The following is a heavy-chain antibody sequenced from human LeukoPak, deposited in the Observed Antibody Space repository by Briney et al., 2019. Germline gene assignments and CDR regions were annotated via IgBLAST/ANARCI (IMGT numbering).Heavy chain of an antibody. Sequence: GASVKVSCKASGYTFTSYDINWVRQATGQGLEWMGWINPNSGNTGYAQKFQGRVTMTRNTSISTDYMELSSLRSEDTAVYYCASWAPGHYDFWSGYYTNYYYYGMDVWGQGTTVTVSS. CDR1: GYTFTSYD. CDR3: ASWAPGHYDFWSGYYTNYYYYGMDV. CDR2: INPNSGNT. J-gene: IGHJ6*02. D-gene: IGHD3-3*01. V-gene: IGHV1-8*01.